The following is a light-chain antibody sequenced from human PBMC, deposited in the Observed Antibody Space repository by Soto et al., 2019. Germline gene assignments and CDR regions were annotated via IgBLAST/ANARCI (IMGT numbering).Light chain of an antibody. CDR1: SSDVGGYNY. V-gene: IGLV2-14*01. CDR3: SSDTSSINYV. J-gene: IGLJ1*01. Sequence: QSALTQPASVSGSPGQSITISCTGTSSDVGGYNYVSWYQQHPGKAPKLMIYEVTNRPSGVSNRFSGSKSGNTASLTISGLQSDDEADYYFSSDTSSINYVFGTGTKLTVL. CDR2: EVT.